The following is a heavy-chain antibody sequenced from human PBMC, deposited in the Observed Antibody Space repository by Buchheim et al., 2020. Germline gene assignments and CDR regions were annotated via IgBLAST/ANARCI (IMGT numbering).Heavy chain of an antibody. CDR1: GYSFTSYW. CDR2: IYPGDSDT. D-gene: IGHD2-21*02. J-gene: IGHJ6*02. V-gene: IGHV5-51*01. CDR3: AISVGVCGGDCYSPYYYYGMDV. Sequence: EVQLVQSGAEVKKPGESLKISCKGSGYSFTSYWIGWVRQMPGKGLEWMGIIYPGDSDTRYSPSFQGQVTISADKSISTAYPQWSSLKASDTAMYYCAISVGVCGGDCYSPYYYYGMDVWGQGTT.